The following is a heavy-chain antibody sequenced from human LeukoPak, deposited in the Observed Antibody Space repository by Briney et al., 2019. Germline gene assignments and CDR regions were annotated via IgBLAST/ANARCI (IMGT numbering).Heavy chain of an antibody. CDR3: ARDGGSSWDFDY. V-gene: IGHV4-39*07. J-gene: IGHJ4*02. Sequence: SSETLSLTCTVSGGSISSSYKYWGWVRQPPGRGLEWIGSIYYTGTTYYNPSLKSRVTVSVDTSKNQFSLKLSSVTAADTAVYYCARDGGSSWDFDYWGQGTLVTVSS. CDR1: GGSISSSYKY. CDR2: IYYTGTT. D-gene: IGHD6-13*01.